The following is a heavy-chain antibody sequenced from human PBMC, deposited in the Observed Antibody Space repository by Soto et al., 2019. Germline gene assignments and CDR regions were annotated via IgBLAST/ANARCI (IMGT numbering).Heavy chain of an antibody. CDR1: GASIFSLY. V-gene: IGHV4-59*12. CDR2: IYYSGNT. J-gene: IGHJ4*02. D-gene: IGHD2-15*01. CDR3: ARLSPGKLLDF. Sequence: SETLSLTCTVSGASIFSLYWTWIRQPPGKGLEWIGNIYYSGNTNYNPSLKSRVTISVDTSKNQFSLSLRSVSAADTAVYFCARLSPGKLLDFWGQGTLVTVSS.